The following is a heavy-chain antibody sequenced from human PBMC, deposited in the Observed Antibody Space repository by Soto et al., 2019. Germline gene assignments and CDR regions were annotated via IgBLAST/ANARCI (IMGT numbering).Heavy chain of an antibody. CDR2: ISAYNGNT. CDR3: ARDFAEYSSSPRLFDY. D-gene: IGHD6-6*01. Sequence: QVQLVQSGADVKKPGASVKVSCKASGYTFTSYGISWVRQAPGQGLEWMGWISAYNGNTNYAQKLQGRVTMTTDTSTSTAYMELRSLRSDDTAVYYCARDFAEYSSSPRLFDYWGQGTLVTVSS. J-gene: IGHJ4*02. CDR1: GYTFTSYG. V-gene: IGHV1-18*04.